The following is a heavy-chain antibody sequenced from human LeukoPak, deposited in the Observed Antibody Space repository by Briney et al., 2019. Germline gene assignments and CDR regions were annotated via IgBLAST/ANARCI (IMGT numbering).Heavy chain of an antibody. V-gene: IGHV4-34*01. CDR2: IYHSGST. CDR1: GFTFSNYG. CDR3: ARHSTFFGVVIIKGRVRGPFDY. D-gene: IGHD3-3*01. Sequence: GSLRLSCSVSGFTFSNYGLHWVRQPPGKGLEWIGEIYHSGSTNYNPSLKSRVTISVDTSKNQFSLKLSSVTAADTAVYYCARHSTFFGVVIIKGRVRGPFDYWGQGTLVTVSS. J-gene: IGHJ4*02.